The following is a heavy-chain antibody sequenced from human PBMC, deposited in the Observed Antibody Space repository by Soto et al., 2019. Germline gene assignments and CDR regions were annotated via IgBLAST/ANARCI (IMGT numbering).Heavy chain of an antibody. Sequence: QVQLVQSGAEVKKPGASVKVSCKASGYTFTSYGISWVRQAPGQGLEWMGWISAYNGNTNQAQKFQGRVTMTTDTSTSTAYMELRSLRSDDTAVYYCARGGYCSTPSCYLAWFDPWGQGTLVTVSS. V-gene: IGHV1-18*01. CDR3: ARGGYCSTPSCYLAWFDP. CDR2: ISAYNGNT. CDR1: GYTFTSYG. D-gene: IGHD2-2*01. J-gene: IGHJ5*02.